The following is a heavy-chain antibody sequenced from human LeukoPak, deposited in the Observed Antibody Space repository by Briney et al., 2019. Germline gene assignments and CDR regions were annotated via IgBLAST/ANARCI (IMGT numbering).Heavy chain of an antibody. D-gene: IGHD3-10*01. CDR3: ARGWFGFRHNSYRDDNAFDD. V-gene: IGHV4-34*01. J-gene: IGHJ3*01. CDR2: INQSGRT. Sequence: PSETLSLTCAVYGGSFSGYYWSWIRQVPGKGLEWLGEINQSGRTNYNPSLKSRVTISVDPSKNQISLNLSFVTATDTAEYYYARGWFGFRHNSYRDDNAFDDWGPGTMVTVSS. CDR1: GGSFSGYY.